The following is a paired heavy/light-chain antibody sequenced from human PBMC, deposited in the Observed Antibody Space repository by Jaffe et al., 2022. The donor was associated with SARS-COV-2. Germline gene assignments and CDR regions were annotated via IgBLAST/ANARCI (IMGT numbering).Heavy chain of an antibody. CDR2: ISSDGNDK. V-gene: IGHV3-30*03. CDR3: ARGNGYQDY. J-gene: IGHJ4*02. D-gene: IGHD3-22*01. CDR1: GFTFRSYG. Sequence: QVQLVESGGGVVQPGRSLRLSCAASGFTFRSYGMHWVRQAPGKGLEWVSVISSDGNDKYYADSVKGRFTMSRDNSKNTLYLQMNSLRAEDTAVYYCARGNGYQDYWGQGTLVTVSS.
Light chain of an antibody. CDR3: QQYYSTPFT. V-gene: IGKV4-1*01. J-gene: IGKJ3*01. CDR2: WAS. CDR1: QSVLYSSDNKNY. Sequence: DIVMTQSPDSLAVSLGERATINCKSSQSVLYSSDNKNYLAWYQQKPGQPPKLLIYWASTRESGVPDRFSGSGSGTDFTLTISSLQAEDVAVYYCQQYYSTPFTFGPGTKVDIK.